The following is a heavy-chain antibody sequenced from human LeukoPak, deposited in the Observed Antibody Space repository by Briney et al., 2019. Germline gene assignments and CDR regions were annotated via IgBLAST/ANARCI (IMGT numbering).Heavy chain of an antibody. CDR2: IYYTVST. D-gene: IGHD3-22*01. CDR3: ARERNYYDSSGSYRYFDF. CDR1: GGSLSGYY. V-gene: IGHV4-59*01. Sequence: PSQTPSLTRTVTGGSLSGYYRSWVRQPPGKALEWIGDIYYTVSTNYNPSLESRVTISVDTSKDQSSLKLTSVTAADTAVYSCARERNYYDSSGSYRYFDFWDQGALVTVSS. J-gene: IGHJ4*02.